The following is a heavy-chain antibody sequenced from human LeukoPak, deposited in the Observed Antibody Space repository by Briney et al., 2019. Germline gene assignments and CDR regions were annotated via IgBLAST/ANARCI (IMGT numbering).Heavy chain of an antibody. CDR1: GFTFGSYA. D-gene: IGHD6-19*01. V-gene: IGHV3-23*01. J-gene: IGHJ4*02. CDR3: AKTTAGYTSGRYPGWPVDY. Sequence: GGSLRLSCAASGFTFGSYAMYWVRQAPGKGLEWVSGISGSGGSTFYADSVKGRFTISRDNSENTVYLRMNSLRADDTAVYYCAKTTAGYTSGRYPGWPVDYWGQGTLVTVSS. CDR2: ISGSGGST.